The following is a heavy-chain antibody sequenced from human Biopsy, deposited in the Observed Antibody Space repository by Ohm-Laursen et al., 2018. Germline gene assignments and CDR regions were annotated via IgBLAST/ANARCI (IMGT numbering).Heavy chain of an antibody. J-gene: IGHJ6*02. CDR2: ISARDGVV. CDR1: GLIFGDYY. D-gene: IGHD3-22*01. Sequence: GSLRLSCTASGLIFGDYYMSWIRQAPGKGLEWIAYISARDGVVYYADSVKGRFTISRDNTNNSLYLQMTSLRPEDTAVFYCARGKYKDFSTGLPRPYHYTLDFWGPGTTVTVSS. CDR3: ARGKYKDFSTGLPRPYHYTLDF. V-gene: IGHV3-11*01.